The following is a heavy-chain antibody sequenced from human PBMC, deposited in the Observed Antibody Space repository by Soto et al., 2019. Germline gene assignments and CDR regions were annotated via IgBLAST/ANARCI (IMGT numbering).Heavy chain of an antibody. CDR2: IYYSGST. Sequence: LSETLSLTCTVSGGSISSYYWSWIRQPPGKGLEWIGYIYYSGSTNYNPSLKSRVTISVDTSKNQFSLKLSSVTAADTAVYYCARSCTNGKGRYFDYWGQGTLVTVSS. J-gene: IGHJ4*02. V-gene: IGHV4-59*01. D-gene: IGHD2-8*01. CDR1: GGSISSYY. CDR3: ARSCTNGKGRYFDY.